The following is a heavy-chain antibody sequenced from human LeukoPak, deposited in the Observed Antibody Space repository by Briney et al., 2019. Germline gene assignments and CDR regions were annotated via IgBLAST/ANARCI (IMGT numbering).Heavy chain of an antibody. CDR3: ARGVGLTYYDILTGYFFDY. Sequence: SETLSLTCAVYGGSFSGYYWSWIRQPPGKGLEWIGEINHSGSTNYNPSLKSRVTISVDTFKNQFSLKLSSVTAADTAVYYCARGVGLTYYDILTGYFFDYWGQGTLVTASS. CDR1: GGSFSGYY. V-gene: IGHV4-34*01. CDR2: INHSGST. D-gene: IGHD3-9*01. J-gene: IGHJ4*02.